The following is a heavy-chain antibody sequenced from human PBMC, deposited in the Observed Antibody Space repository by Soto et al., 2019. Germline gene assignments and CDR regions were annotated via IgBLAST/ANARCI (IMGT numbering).Heavy chain of an antibody. Sequence: EVPLVESGGGLVQPGGSLRLSCTASGFKFSDYSMNWVRQAPGKGLEWASYIGTSTSTVYYADSVEGRFSISRDNAKNSLYLQMNSLRAEDTAVYYCARDSAYSFDYWGQGILVTVSP. CDR1: GFKFSDYS. J-gene: IGHJ4*02. V-gene: IGHV3-48*01. CDR3: ARDSAYSFDY. CDR2: IGTSTSTV. D-gene: IGHD2-15*01.